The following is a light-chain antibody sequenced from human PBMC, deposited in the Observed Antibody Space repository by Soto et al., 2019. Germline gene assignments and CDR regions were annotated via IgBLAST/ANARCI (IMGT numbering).Light chain of an antibody. CDR2: GAS. CDR1: QDIDRY. J-gene: IGKJ4*01. Sequence: DIQMAQSPSSLSASVGDRVTITCRASQDIDRYLNWYQQKPGKAPKLLIYGASSLESGVPSRFSGRGSGIDFTLTIGSLQPEDFATYYCQQSFSSPVGFGGGTEVEIK. V-gene: IGKV1-39*01. CDR3: QQSFSSPVG.